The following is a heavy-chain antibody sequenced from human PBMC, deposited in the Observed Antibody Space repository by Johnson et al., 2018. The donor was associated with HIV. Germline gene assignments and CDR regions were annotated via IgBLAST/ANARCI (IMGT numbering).Heavy chain of an antibody. CDR1: GFTFDDYG. V-gene: IGHV3-20*04. Sequence: VQLVESGGGVVQPGRSLRLSCAASGFTFDDYGMTWVRQVTGKGLEWVSGINWNGGSTGYADSVKGRFTISRDNSKNTLYLQMKSLRTEDTAVYYCARDRTYCSSTSCAPEEGNAFDIWGQGTMVTVSS. CDR2: INWNGGST. CDR3: ARDRTYCSSTSCAPEEGNAFDI. D-gene: IGHD2-2*01. J-gene: IGHJ3*02.